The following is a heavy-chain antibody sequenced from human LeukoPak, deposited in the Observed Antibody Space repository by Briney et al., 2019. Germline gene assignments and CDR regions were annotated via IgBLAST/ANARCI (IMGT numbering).Heavy chain of an antibody. CDR3: AKLIRGVIITCYFDY. CDR1: GFTFSSYA. V-gene: IGHV3-23*01. Sequence: AGGSLRLSCAASGFTFSSYAMSWVRQAPGKGLEWVSAISGSGGSTYYADSVKGRFTISRDNSKNTLYLQMNSLRAEDTAVYYCAKLIRGVIITCYFDYWGQGALVTVSS. J-gene: IGHJ4*02. D-gene: IGHD3-10*01. CDR2: ISGSGGST.